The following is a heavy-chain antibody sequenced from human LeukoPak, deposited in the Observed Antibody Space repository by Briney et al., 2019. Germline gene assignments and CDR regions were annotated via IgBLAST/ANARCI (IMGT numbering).Heavy chain of an antibody. J-gene: IGHJ3*02. V-gene: IGHV4-59*12. CDR3: ARDREWLRSDAFDI. CDR1: GGSFSSYY. Sequence: SETLSLTCSVSGGSFSSYYWTWIRQPPGKGLEWIGYIFFSGSTNYSPSLKSRVTISIDTSKNQFSLKLGSLTAADTAVYYCARDREWLRSDAFDIWGQGTMVTVSS. D-gene: IGHD5-12*01. CDR2: IFFSGST.